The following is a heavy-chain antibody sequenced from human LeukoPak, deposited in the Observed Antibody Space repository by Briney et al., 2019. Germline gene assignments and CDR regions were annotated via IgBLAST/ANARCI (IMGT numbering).Heavy chain of an antibody. D-gene: IGHD1-26*01. V-gene: IGHV3-11*04. J-gene: IGHJ4*02. CDR1: GFTFSDYY. Sequence: GGSLRLSCAASGFTFSDYYMSWIRQAPGKGLEWVSYISSSGSTIYYADSVKGRFTISRDNAKNSLYLQMNSLRAEDTAVYYCARVWSDGNGSYYFDYWGQGTLVTVSS. CDR3: ARVWSDGNGSYYFDY. CDR2: ISSSGSTI.